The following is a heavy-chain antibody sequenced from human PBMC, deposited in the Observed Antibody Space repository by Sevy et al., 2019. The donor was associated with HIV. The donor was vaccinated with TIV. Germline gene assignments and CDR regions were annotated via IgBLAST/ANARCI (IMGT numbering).Heavy chain of an antibody. CDR3: ARVWNSDYYDSTGPIWFDP. D-gene: IGHD3-22*01. V-gene: IGHV1-2*02. J-gene: IGHJ5*02. CDR2: INPNSGGT. CDR1: GYTFTGYS. Sequence: ASVKVSCKASGYTFTGYSMHWVRQAPGQGLEWMGCINPNSGGTNYAQKFQGRVTMTRDTSISTAYMELSSLRSDDTAVYYCARVWNSDYYDSTGPIWFDPWGQGTLVTVSS.